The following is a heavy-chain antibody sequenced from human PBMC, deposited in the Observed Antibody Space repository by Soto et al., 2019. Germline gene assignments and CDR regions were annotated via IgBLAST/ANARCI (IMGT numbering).Heavy chain of an antibody. CDR2: ISSSSSYI. J-gene: IGHJ5*02. CDR3: VRAGYWSSTSSYGFDT. V-gene: IGHV3-21*01. D-gene: IGHD2-2*01. Sequence: CIRQKPGKGLEWVSFISSSSSYIYYADSVKGRFTISRDDAKNSLHLQMNSLRAEDTAVYYCVRAGYWSSTSSYGFDTSGQAILLTVYS.